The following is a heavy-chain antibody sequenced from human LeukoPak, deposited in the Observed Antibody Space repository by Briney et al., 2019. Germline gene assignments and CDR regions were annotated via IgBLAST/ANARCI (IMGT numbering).Heavy chain of an antibody. CDR2: IYTSGST. D-gene: IGHD3-3*01. Sequence: SSQTLSLTCTVSGGSISSGSYYWSWIRQPAGKGLEWIGRIYTSGSTNYNPSLKSRVTISVDTSKNQFSLKLSSVTAAGTAVYYCARDHDFWSGYYSTGWFDPWGQGTLVTVSS. J-gene: IGHJ5*02. CDR3: ARDHDFWSGYYSTGWFDP. CDR1: GGSISSGSYY. V-gene: IGHV4-61*02.